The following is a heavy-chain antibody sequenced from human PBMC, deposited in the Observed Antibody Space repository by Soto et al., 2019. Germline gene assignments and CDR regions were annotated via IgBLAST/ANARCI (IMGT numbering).Heavy chain of an antibody. V-gene: IGHV3-74*01. J-gene: IGHJ4*02. CDR3: AREFGMVRGVINYFDY. CDR1: GFTFSSYW. D-gene: IGHD3-10*01. CDR2: INSDGSST. Sequence: GGSLRLSCAASGFTFSSYWMHWVRQAPGKGLVWVSRINSDGSSTSYADSVKGRFTISRDNAKNTLYLQMNSLRAEDTAVFYCAREFGMVRGVINYFDYWGQGTLVTVSS.